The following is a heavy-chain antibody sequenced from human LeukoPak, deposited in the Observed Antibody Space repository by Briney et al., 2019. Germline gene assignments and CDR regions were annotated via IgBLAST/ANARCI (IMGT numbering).Heavy chain of an antibody. V-gene: IGHV3-33*01. CDR2: IWYDGSNK. CDR1: GFTFSSYG. CDR3: AREMYSGMYNDAFDI. Sequence: PGGSLRLSCAASGFTFSSYGMHWVRQAPGKGLEWVAVIWYDGSNKYYADSVKGRFTISRDNSKNTLYLQMNNLRAEDTAMYYCAREMYSGMYNDAFDIWGQGTKVTVSS. J-gene: IGHJ3*02. D-gene: IGHD1-26*01.